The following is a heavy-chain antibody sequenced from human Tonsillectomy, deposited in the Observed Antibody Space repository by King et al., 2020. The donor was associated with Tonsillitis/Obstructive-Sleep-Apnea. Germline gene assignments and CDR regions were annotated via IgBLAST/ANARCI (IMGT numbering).Heavy chain of an antibody. V-gene: IGHV3-30*04. CDR1: GFTFRSYA. CDR2: MSYDGSSE. J-gene: IGHJ6*03. D-gene: IGHD2-2*02. Sequence: VQLVESGGGVVQPGTSLRLSCSASGFTFRSYAMHWVRQAPGKGLEWVAVMSYDGSSEYYADSVKGRFTISRDNSKNSLYLQMNSLRAEDTAVYYCARAPTYCSSTTCYSYYYFYMDVWGKGTTVTVSS. CDR3: ARAPTYCSSTTCYSYYYFYMDV.